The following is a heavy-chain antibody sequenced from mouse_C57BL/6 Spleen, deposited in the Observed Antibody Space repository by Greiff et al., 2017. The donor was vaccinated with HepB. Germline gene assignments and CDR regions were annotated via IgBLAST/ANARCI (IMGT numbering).Heavy chain of an antibody. CDR3: ARAIGDYYGSSSHYYAMDY. Sequence: QVQLQQPGAELVRPGTSVKLSCKASGYTFTSYWMHWVKPRPGQGLAWIGVIDPSDSYTNYNPKFQGKATLTVDTSSSTAYMQRSSLTAEDSAVYYCARAIGDYYGSSSHYYAMDYWGQGTSVTVSS. V-gene: IGHV1-59*01. J-gene: IGHJ4*01. D-gene: IGHD1-1*01. CDR1: GYTFTSYW. CDR2: IDPSDSYT.